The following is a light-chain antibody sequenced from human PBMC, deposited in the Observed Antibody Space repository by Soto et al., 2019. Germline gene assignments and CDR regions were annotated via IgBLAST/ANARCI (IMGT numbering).Light chain of an antibody. V-gene: IGKV3-15*01. J-gene: IGKJ1*01. CDR1: QSVSSN. Sequence: EIVMTQSPATLSVSPGERATVFCRASQSVSSNLPWYQQKPGQAPRLLIYGASTRSTGIPARFSGSGSGTEFTLAISSLQSEDFAVYYCQQYNNWPPWTFGQGTKVEIK. CDR2: GAS. CDR3: QQYNNWPPWT.